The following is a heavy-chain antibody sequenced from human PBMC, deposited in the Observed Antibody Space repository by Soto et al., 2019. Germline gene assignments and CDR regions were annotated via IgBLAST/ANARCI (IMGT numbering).Heavy chain of an antibody. J-gene: IGHJ4*02. CDR3: ARETDSYGDYYFDY. CDR1: GGSISSSNW. V-gene: IGHV4-4*02. Sequence: SETLSLTCAVSGGSISSSNWWSWVRQPPGKGLEWIGEIYHSGSTNYNPSLKSRVTISVDKSKNQFSLKLSSVTAADTAVYYCARETDSYGDYYFDYWGQGTLVTVSS. CDR2: IYHSGST. D-gene: IGHD4-17*01.